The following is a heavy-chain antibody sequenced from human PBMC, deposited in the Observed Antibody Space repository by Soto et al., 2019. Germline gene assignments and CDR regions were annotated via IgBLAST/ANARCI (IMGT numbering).Heavy chain of an antibody. CDR2: INAGNGDT. J-gene: IGHJ4*02. V-gene: IGHV1-3*01. D-gene: IGHD3-22*01. Sequence: QVQLVQSGAEVKKPGASMKVSCKASGYIFTTFTMHWVRQAPGQRLEWLGWINAGNGDTRYSQKFQGGVSITRYTSATTAYMEVSSLRSEDTAVYFCARAYNYQDSSGYYSGYFDYWGQGTLVTVSS. CDR3: ARAYNYQDSSGYYSGYFDY. CDR1: GYIFTTFT.